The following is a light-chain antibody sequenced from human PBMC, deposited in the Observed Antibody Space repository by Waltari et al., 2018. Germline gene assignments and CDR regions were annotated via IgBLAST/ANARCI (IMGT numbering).Light chain of an antibody. CDR3: CSYAGYSTYV. V-gene: IGLV2-23*01. J-gene: IGLJ1*01. CDR2: EDR. Sequence: QSALTQPASVSGSPGQSITISCTGTSSDVGGYSLVSWSQQHPGKAPKLILYEDRSRPSGVSVRFSGSTSGNTASLTISGLQAEDEADYFCCSYAGYSTYVFGTGTKVTVL. CDR1: SSDVGGYSL.